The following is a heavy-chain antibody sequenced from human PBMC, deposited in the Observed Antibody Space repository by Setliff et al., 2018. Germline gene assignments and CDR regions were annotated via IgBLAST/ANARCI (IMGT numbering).Heavy chain of an antibody. CDR2: IYHSGST. CDR1: GYSISSGYY. CDR3: ARQASLYCYDSSGYYDY. D-gene: IGHD3-22*01. J-gene: IGHJ4*02. V-gene: IGHV4-38-2*01. Sequence: PSETLSLTCAVSGYSISSGYYWGWIRQPPGKGLEWIGSIYHSGSTYYNPSLKSRVTISVDTSKNQFSLKLSSVTAADTAVYYCARQASLYCYDSSGYYDYWGQGTLVTVSS.